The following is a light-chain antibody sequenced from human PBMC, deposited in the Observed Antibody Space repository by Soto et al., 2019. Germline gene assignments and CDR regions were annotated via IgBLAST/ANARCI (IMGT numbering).Light chain of an antibody. V-gene: IGLV2-8*01. Sequence: QSALTQPPSASGSAGLSVTISCTGASSDVGGYNYVSWYQQHPGKAPKLMIYEVSKRPSGVPDRFSGSKSGNTASLTVSGLQAEDGADYYCSSYAGSNNFVFGGGTKVTV. CDR2: EVS. CDR3: SSYAGSNNFV. J-gene: IGLJ2*01. CDR1: SSDVGGYNY.